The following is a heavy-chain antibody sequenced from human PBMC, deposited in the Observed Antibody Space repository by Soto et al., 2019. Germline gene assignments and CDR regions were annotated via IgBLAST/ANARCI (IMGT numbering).Heavy chain of an antibody. Sequence: PGGSLRLSCAASGFTFSSYAMSWVRQAPGKGLEWVSGISWNSGSIGYADSVKGRFTISRDNAKNSLYLQMNSLRAEDTALYYCAKDHYKYYYGSGSHVGYWGQGTLVTVSS. CDR1: GFTFSSYA. CDR2: ISWNSGSI. CDR3: AKDHYKYYYGSGSHVGY. J-gene: IGHJ4*02. V-gene: IGHV3-9*01. D-gene: IGHD3-10*01.